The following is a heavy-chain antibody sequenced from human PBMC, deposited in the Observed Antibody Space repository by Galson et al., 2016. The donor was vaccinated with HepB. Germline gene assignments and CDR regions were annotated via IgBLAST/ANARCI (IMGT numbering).Heavy chain of an antibody. V-gene: IGHV3-21*01. Sequence: SLRLSCAASGFIFSDYSMNWVRQAPGKGLEWVSSITTSSSNIYYADSVKGRFTISRDNAKNSLYLQMNSLRAEDTAVYYCARDISPKSTTHRIDYWGQGTLVTVSS. J-gene: IGHJ4*02. CDR3: ARDISPKSTTHRIDY. CDR1: GFIFSDYS. CDR2: ITTSSSNI. D-gene: IGHD1-14*01.